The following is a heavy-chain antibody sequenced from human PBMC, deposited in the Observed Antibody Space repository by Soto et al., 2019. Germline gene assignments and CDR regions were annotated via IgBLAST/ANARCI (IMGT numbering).Heavy chain of an antibody. CDR2: ISYDGSNK. CDR3: ARDPGDGYNFDY. D-gene: IGHD5-12*01. V-gene: IGHV3-30-3*01. J-gene: IGHJ4*02. Sequence: GGSLRLSCAASGFTFSSYAMHWVRQAPGKGLEWVAVISYDGSNKYYADSVKGRFTISRDNSKNTLYLQMNSLRAEDTAVYYCARDPGDGYNFDYWGQGTLVTVSS. CDR1: GFTFSSYA.